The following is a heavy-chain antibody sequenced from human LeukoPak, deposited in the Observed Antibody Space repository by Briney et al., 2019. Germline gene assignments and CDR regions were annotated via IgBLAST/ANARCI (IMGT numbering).Heavy chain of an antibody. Sequence: ASVKVSCKVSGYTLTELSMHWVRQAPGKGLEWMGGFDPEDGETIYAQKFQGRVTMTEDTSTDTAYMELSSLRSEDTAVYYCATADSSGYKSAFDIWGQGTMVTVSS. CDR2: FDPEDGET. J-gene: IGHJ3*02. CDR1: GYTLTELS. V-gene: IGHV1-24*01. CDR3: ATADSSGYKSAFDI. D-gene: IGHD3-22*01.